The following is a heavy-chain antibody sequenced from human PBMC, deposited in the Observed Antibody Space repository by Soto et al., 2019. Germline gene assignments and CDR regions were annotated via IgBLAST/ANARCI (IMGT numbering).Heavy chain of an antibody. CDR3: ARTYYYDSSGYYTSSWAPLDFDY. Sequence: ESLKISCKGSGYSFTSYWIGWVRQMPGKGLEWMGIIYPGDSDTRYSPSFQGQVTISADKSISTAYLQWSSLKASDTAMYYCARTYYYDSSGYYTSSWAPLDFDYGGQGTLVTVS. CDR1: GYSFTSYW. D-gene: IGHD3-22*01. CDR2: IYPGDSDT. V-gene: IGHV5-51*01. J-gene: IGHJ4*02.